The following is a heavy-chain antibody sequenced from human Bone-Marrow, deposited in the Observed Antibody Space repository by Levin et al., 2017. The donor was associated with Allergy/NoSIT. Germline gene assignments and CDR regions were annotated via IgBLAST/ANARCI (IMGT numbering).Heavy chain of an antibody. D-gene: IGHD1-7*01. Sequence: PGGSLRLSCAASGFTFSDYYMSWIRQAPGKGLEWVSFISYSGSPMYYADSVKGRFTISRDNAKNSLYLQMNSLRAEDTAVYYCAGYNWNYATFDMWGQGTMVTVSS. CDR3: AGYNWNYATFDM. V-gene: IGHV3-11*01. CDR2: ISYSGSPM. CDR1: GFTFSDYY. J-gene: IGHJ3*02.